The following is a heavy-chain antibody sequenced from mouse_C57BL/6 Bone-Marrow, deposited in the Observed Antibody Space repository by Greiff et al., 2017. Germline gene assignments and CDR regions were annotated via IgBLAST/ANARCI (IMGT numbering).Heavy chain of an antibody. Sequence: VQLQQPGAELVKPGASVKMSCKASGYTFTSYWVTWVKQRPGQGLAWIGDIYPGSGSTNYNEQFKSKATLTVDTSSSTAYMQLSSLTSDDSAVYYCAREDDGYSAWFAYWGQGTLVTVSA. CDR2: IYPGSGST. J-gene: IGHJ3*01. CDR3: AREDDGYSAWFAY. CDR1: GYTFTSYW. D-gene: IGHD2-3*01. V-gene: IGHV1-55*01.